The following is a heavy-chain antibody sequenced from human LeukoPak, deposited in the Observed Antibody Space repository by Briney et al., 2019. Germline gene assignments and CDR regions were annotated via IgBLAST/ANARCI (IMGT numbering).Heavy chain of an antibody. CDR3: ARHDPHLVSALRFLEWLEPYYMDV. CDR2: IYYSGST. Sequence: TPSETLSLTCTVSGGSISSSSYYWGWIRQPPGKGLEWIGSIYYSGSTYYNPSLKSRVTISVDTSKNQLSLKLSSVTAADTAVYYCARHDPHLVSALRFLEWLEPYYMDVWGKGTTVTVSS. J-gene: IGHJ6*03. CDR1: GGSISSSSYY. D-gene: IGHD3-3*01. V-gene: IGHV4-39*01.